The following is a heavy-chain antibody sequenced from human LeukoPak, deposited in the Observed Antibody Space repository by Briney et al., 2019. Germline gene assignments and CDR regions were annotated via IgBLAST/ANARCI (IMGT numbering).Heavy chain of an antibody. Sequence: SETLSLTCTVSGGSISSDDYYWSWIRQPPEKGLEWIGYIYYSGSTYYNASLRSRITISVDTSKNQFSLKLSSVTAADTAVYYCARGIAVAGAAWGFDPWGQGTLVTVSS. CDR3: ARGIAVAGAAWGFDP. V-gene: IGHV4-30-4*02. CDR1: GGSISSDDYY. D-gene: IGHD6-19*01. CDR2: IYYSGST. J-gene: IGHJ5*02.